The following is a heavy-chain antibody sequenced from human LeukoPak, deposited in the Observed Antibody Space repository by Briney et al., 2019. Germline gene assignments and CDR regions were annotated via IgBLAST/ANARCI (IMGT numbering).Heavy chain of an antibody. Sequence: TGGSLRLSCAASGFTFSSYSMNWVRQAPGKGLEWVSYISSSSSTIYYADSVKGRFTISRDNAKNSLYLQMNSLRAEDTAVYYCARVRGELWLGYFDYWGQGTLVTVSS. V-gene: IGHV3-48*01. CDR3: ARVRGELWLGYFDY. J-gene: IGHJ4*02. D-gene: IGHD5-18*01. CDR1: GFTFSSYS. CDR2: ISSSSSTI.